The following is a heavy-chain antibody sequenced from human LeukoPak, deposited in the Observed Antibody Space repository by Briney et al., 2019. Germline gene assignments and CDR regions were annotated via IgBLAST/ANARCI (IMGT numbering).Heavy chain of an antibody. J-gene: IGHJ1*01. CDR1: GGTFSSYA. CDR3: ARVYDSSGYYVSEYFQH. Sequence: SVKVSCKASGGTFSSYAISWVRQAPGQGLEWMGGIIPIFGTANYAQKFQGRVTITADESTSTAYMELSSLRSEDTAVYYCARVYDSSGYYVSEYFQHWGQGTLVTVSS. CDR2: IIPIFGTA. V-gene: IGHV1-69*13. D-gene: IGHD3-22*01.